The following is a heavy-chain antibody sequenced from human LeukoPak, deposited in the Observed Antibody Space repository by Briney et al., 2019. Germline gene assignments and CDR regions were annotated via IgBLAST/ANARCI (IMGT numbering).Heavy chain of an antibody. Sequence: SETLSLTCAVSGYSISRGYYWGWIRQPPGKGLEWIGSIYHSGITYYNPSLKSRVTISVDMSKNQFSLKLSSVTAADTAVYYCARIRTEYSGSYPRLFDYWGQGTLVTVSS. CDR2: IYHSGIT. D-gene: IGHD1-26*01. V-gene: IGHV4-38-2*01. J-gene: IGHJ4*02. CDR3: ARIRTEYSGSYPRLFDY. CDR1: GYSISRGYY.